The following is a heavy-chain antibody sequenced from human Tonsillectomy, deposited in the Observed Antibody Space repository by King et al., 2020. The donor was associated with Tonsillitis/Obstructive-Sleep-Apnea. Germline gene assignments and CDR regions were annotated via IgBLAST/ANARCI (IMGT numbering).Heavy chain of an antibody. CDR3: TTDEFPYSFDY. V-gene: IGHV3-15*01. Sequence: VQLVESGGGLLKPGGSLRLSCAASGFTFSNAWMSWFRQAPGKGLEWFGRIKSKTDGGTKDYAAPVKGRFTISRDDSKNTLYLLMNSLKTEDTAVYYCTTDEFPYSFDYWGQGTLVTVSS. J-gene: IGHJ4*02. CDR2: IKSKTDGGTK. CDR1: GFTFSNAW. D-gene: IGHD3-10*01.